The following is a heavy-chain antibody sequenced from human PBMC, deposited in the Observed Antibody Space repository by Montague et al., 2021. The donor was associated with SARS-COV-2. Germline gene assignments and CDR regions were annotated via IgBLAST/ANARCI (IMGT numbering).Heavy chain of an antibody. CDR2: IYHSGST. CDR1: GGSISSSSYY. D-gene: IGHD4-11*01. J-gene: IGHJ6*02. CDR3: AVNSNYYYYYGMDV. Sequence: SETLSLTCTVSGGSISSSSYYWGWIRQPPGKGLEWIGSIYHSGSTYYNPSLKSRVTISVDTSKNQFSLKLSSETAADTAVYYCAVNSNYYYYYGMDVWGQGTTVTVSS. V-gene: IGHV4-39*07.